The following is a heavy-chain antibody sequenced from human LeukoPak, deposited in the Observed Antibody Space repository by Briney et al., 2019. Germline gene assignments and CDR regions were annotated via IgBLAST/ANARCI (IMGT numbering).Heavy chain of an antibody. J-gene: IGHJ4*02. CDR2: ISISGSTI. CDR3: ARDSGSYDLDY. CDR1: GFTFTDYF. Sequence: PGGSLRLSCAASGFTFTDYFMNWIRQAPGKGLEWVSSISISGSTIYYADSVKGRFTISRDNAKNSLYLQMNSLRAEDTAVYYCARDSGSYDLDYWGQGTLVTVSS. V-gene: IGHV3-11*01. D-gene: IGHD1-26*01.